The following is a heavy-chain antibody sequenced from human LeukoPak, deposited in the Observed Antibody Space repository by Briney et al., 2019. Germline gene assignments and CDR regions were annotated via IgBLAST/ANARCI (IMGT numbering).Heavy chain of an antibody. D-gene: IGHD4-17*01. CDR2: ISGSGGST. CDR1: GFTFSSYA. CDR3: ATRPFGDHPYFDY. J-gene: IGHJ4*02. Sequence: QPGGSLRLSCAASGFTFSSYAMSWVRQAPGKGLEWVSAISGSGGSTYYADSVKGRFTISRDNSKNTLYLQMSNLRVEDTAVYYCATRPFGDHPYFDYWGQGTLVTVSS. V-gene: IGHV3-23*01.